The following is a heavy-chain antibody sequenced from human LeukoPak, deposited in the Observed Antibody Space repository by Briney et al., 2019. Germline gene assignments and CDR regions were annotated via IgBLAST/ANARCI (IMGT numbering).Heavy chain of an antibody. V-gene: IGHV3-7*04. J-gene: IGHJ4*02. D-gene: IGHD2-21*02. Sequence: GGSLRLSCAASGFTFTSYWMTWVRQARGKGLEWVANTKHDGSERYYVDSVKGRFTISRDNVKDSLFLQMDSLRAEDTAVYYCARGGLYGDYYFDYWGQGTLVTVTS. CDR1: GFTFTSYW. CDR2: TKHDGSER. CDR3: ARGGLYGDYYFDY.